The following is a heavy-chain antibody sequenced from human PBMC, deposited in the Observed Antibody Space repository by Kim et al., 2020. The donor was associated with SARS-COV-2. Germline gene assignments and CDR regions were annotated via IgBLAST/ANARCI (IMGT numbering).Heavy chain of an antibody. Sequence: SETLSLTCTVSGGSISSYYWSWIRQPPGKGLEWIGYIYYSGSTKYNPSLKSRVTISVDTSKNQFSLKLNSVTAADTAVYYCARHQRMGDGYSSAYFDYWGQGTLVTVSS. CDR1: GGSISSYY. CDR2: IYYSGST. J-gene: IGHJ4*02. V-gene: IGHV4-59*08. D-gene: IGHD4-4*01. CDR3: ARHQRMGDGYSSAYFDY.